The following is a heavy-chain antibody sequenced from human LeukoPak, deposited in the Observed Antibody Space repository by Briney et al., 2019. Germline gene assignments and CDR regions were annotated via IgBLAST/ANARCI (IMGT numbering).Heavy chain of an antibody. CDR1: GFTLSSYG. J-gene: IGHJ4*02. Sequence: GGSLRLSCAASGFTLSSYGMHWVGQAPGKGLEGVGVIWYDGSNKYYADSVKGRFTISRDNSKHTLYLQMNSLRAEDTAVYYCAKVDYYDSSGPIDYWGQGTLVTVSS. V-gene: IGHV3-33*06. CDR3: AKVDYYDSSGPIDY. CDR2: IWYDGSNK. D-gene: IGHD3-22*01.